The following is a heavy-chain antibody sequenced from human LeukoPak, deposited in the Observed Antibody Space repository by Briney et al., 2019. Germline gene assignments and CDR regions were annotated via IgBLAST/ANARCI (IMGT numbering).Heavy chain of an antibody. J-gene: IGHJ4*02. CDR2: INPNSGGT. Sequence: ASVKVSCKASGNTFTGYYTHWVRQAPGQGLEWMGWINPNSGGTNYAQKFQGRVTMTRDTSISTAYMELSRLRSDDTAVYYCARDPFRGYFDLWGQGTLVTVSS. CDR3: ARDPFRGYFDL. D-gene: IGHD3-16*01. CDR1: GNTFTGYY. V-gene: IGHV1-2*02.